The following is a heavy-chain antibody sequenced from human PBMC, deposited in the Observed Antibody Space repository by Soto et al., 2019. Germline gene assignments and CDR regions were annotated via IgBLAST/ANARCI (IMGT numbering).Heavy chain of an antibody. V-gene: IGHV3-23*01. Sequence: PGGSLRLSCAASGFTSSSYAMSWVRQAPGKGLEWVSAISGSGGSTYYADSVKGRFTISRDNSKNTLYLQMNSLRAEDTAVYYCAKDRGSYGLLGAFDIWGQGTMVTVSS. CDR3: AKDRGSYGLLGAFDI. D-gene: IGHD1-26*01. CDR2: ISGSGGST. CDR1: GFTSSSYA. J-gene: IGHJ3*02.